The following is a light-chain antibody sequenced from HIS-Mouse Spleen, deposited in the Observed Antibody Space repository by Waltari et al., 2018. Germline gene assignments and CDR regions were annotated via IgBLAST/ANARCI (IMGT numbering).Light chain of an antibody. CDR2: GAS. J-gene: IGKJ4*01. Sequence: EIVMTQSPATLSVSPGERATLSCRASQSVSSNLAWYQQKPGQAPRLLIYGASTRATGIPARFSGSGSGIEFTLTISSLQSEDFAVYYCQQYNNWPLTFGGGTKVEIK. CDR1: QSVSSN. V-gene: IGKV3-15*01. CDR3: QQYNNWPLT.